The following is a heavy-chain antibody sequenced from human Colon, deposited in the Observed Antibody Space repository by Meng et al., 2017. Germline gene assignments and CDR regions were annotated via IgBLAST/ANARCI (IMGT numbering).Heavy chain of an antibody. D-gene: IGHD3-10*01. J-gene: IGHJ4*02. CDR1: GGSISSGGYY. Sequence: QVQVQEAGPGLVKPSQTLSLTCTGSGGSISSGGYYWSWIRQHPGKGLEWIGYIYYSGSTYYNPSLKSRVTISVDTSKNQFSLKLSSVTAADTAVYYCARSSTYYYGSGSSVLFDYWGQGTLVTVSS. CDR2: IYYSGST. V-gene: IGHV4-31*03. CDR3: ARSSTYYYGSGSSVLFDY.